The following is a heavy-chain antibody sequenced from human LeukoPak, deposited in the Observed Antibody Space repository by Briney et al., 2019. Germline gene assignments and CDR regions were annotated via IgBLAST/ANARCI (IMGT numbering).Heavy chain of an antibody. CDR1: GYTFTSYY. CDR3: ARDRYYYDSSGYYGVDY. J-gene: IGHJ4*02. D-gene: IGHD3-22*01. Sequence: ASVKVSCKASGYTFTSYYMHWVRQAPGQGLEWMGIINPSGGSTSYVQKFQGRVTMTRDTSTSTVYMELSSLRSEDTAVYYCARDRYYYDSSGYYGVDYWGQGTLVTVSS. V-gene: IGHV1-46*01. CDR2: INPSGGST.